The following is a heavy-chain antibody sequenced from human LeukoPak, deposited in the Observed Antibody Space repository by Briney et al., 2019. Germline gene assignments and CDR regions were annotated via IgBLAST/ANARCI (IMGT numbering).Heavy chain of an antibody. D-gene: IGHD4-17*01. J-gene: IGHJ5*02. CDR3: ARDLDYGDYWGWFDP. CDR1: GGSISSYY. CDR2: IYYSGST. V-gene: IGHV4-59*01. Sequence: SETLSLTCTVSGGSISSYYWSWIRQPPGKGLEWIGYIYYSGSTNYNPSLKSRVTISVDTSKNQFSLKLSSVTAADTAVYYCARDLDYGDYWGWFDPWGQGTLVTVSS.